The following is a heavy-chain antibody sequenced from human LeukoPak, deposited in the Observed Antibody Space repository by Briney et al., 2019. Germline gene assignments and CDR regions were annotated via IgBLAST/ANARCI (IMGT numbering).Heavy chain of an antibody. Sequence: GGSLRLSCAASGFTFRTYDIHWVRQAPGKGLEWVALISSDGNTKHYADSVKGRFTLSRDNSKNTLYLQMNGLRAEDTAVYYCSRGGFWGAKETDYWGQGTLVTVSS. J-gene: IGHJ4*02. CDR2: ISSDGNTK. CDR1: GFTFRTYD. D-gene: IGHD3-3*01. CDR3: SRGGFWGAKETDY. V-gene: IGHV3-30-3*01.